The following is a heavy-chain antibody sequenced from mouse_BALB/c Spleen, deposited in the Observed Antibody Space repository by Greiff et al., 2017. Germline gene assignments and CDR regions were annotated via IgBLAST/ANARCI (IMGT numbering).Heavy chain of an antibody. D-gene: IGHD4-1*01. CDR3: ARTGTDAMDY. J-gene: IGHJ4*01. Sequence: VMLVESGPGLVAPSQSLSITCTVSGFSLTSYGVHWVRQPPGKGLEWLGVIWAGGSTNYNSALMSRLSISKGNSKSQVFLKMNSLQTDDTAMYYCARTGTDAMDYWGQGTSVTVSS. CDR1: GFSLTSYG. CDR2: IWAGGST. V-gene: IGHV2-9*02.